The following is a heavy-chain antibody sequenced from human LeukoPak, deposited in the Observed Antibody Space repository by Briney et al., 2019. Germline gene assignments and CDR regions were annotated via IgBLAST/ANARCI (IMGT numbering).Heavy chain of an antibody. CDR3: ARASGYYDFWSGDYRYNWFDP. D-gene: IGHD3-3*01. J-gene: IGHJ5*02. CDR1: GGSISSSNW. Sequence: SETLSLTCAVSGGSISSSNWWSWVRQPPGKGLEWIGEIYHSGSTNYNPSLKSRVTISVDKSKNQFSLKLSSVTAADTAVYYCARASGYYDFWSGDYRYNWFDPWGQGTLVTVSS. V-gene: IGHV4-4*02. CDR2: IYHSGST.